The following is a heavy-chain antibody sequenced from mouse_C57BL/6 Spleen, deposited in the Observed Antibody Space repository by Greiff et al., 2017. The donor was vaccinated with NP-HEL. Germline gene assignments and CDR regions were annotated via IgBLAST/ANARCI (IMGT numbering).Heavy chain of an antibody. CDR1: GYTFTDYY. D-gene: IGHD3-1*01. CDR2: IYPGSGNT. V-gene: IGHV1-76*01. J-gene: IGHJ3*01. Sequence: QVQLQQSGAELVRPGASVKLSCKASGYTFTDYYINWVKQRPGQGLEWIARIYPGSGNTYYNEKFKGKATLTAEKSSSTAYMQLSSLTSEDSAVYFCARSGTGPAWFAYWGQGTLVTVSA. CDR3: ARSGTGPAWFAY.